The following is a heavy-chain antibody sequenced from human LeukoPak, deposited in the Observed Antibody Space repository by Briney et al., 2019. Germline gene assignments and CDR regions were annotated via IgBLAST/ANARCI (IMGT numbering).Heavy chain of an antibody. V-gene: IGHV4-4*02. CDR3: ARPTVPYYGSDTNYCDY. J-gene: IGHJ4*02. CDR2: IYHSGST. Sequence: NPSGTLSLTCAVSGGSISSSNWWSWVRQLPGKGLEWIGEIYHSGSTNYNPSLKNRVTISVDTSKNQFSLKLSSVTAADTAVYYRARPTVPYYGSDTNYCDYWGQGTLVTVSS. CDR1: GGSISSSNW. D-gene: IGHD4-17*01.